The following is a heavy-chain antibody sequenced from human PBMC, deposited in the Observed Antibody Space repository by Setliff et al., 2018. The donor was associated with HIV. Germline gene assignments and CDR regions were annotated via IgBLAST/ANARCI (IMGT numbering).Heavy chain of an antibody. J-gene: IGHJ4*02. CDR3: ARESVVRGVIRPFDY. CDR2: IVDSGST. V-gene: IGHV4-34*12. D-gene: IGHD3-10*01. CDR1: GGSLTNFW. Sequence: PSETLSLTCTLYGGSLTNFWWTWIRQSPGKGLEWIGEIVDSGSTTYNPSLKSRVTISLDTSKKQFSLKLKSVTAADAAVYYCARESVVRGVIRPFDYWGQGTLVTVSS.